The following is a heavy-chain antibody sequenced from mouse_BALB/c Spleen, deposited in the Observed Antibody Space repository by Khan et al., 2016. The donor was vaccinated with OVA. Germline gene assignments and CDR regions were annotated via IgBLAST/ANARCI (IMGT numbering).Heavy chain of an antibody. V-gene: IGHV3-2*02. CDR1: GYSITSNYA. D-gene: IGHD1-1*01. J-gene: IGHJ4*01. Sequence: EVQLQESGPGLVKPSQSLSLTCTVTGYSITSNYAWSWIRQFPGNKLEWMGYISYSGSTSSNPSLKSRISVTRDTSENQFFLYLNSVTTEDTATYYCARQNYYGYAVDYWGQGASVTVSS. CDR2: ISYSGST. CDR3: ARQNYYGYAVDY.